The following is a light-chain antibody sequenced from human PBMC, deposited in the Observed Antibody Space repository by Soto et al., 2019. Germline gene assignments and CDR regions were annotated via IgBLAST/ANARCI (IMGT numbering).Light chain of an antibody. CDR3: QHYAHLPLT. CDR1: QDINKF. Sequence: DIQMTQSPSSLSASVGDSVTITCQASQDINKFLNWYQHTPGKAPKLLLYDASTLETEVPSRFTGSGSGTHFTFTITRLQPEDVATYYCQHYAHLPLTFGCGTQVDLK. V-gene: IGKV1-33*01. J-gene: IGKJ4*01. CDR2: DAS.